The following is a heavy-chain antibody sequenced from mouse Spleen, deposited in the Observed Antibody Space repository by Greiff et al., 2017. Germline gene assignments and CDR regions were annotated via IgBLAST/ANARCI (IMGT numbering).Heavy chain of an antibody. CDR1: GYTFTSYW. J-gene: IGHJ1*01. CDR2: IYPGNSDT. V-gene: IGHV1-5*01. Sequence: VQLQQSGTVLARPGASVKMSCKTSGYTFTSYWMHWVKQRPGQGLEWIGAIYPGNSDTSYNQKFKGKAKLTAVTSASTAYMELSSLTNEDSAVYYCTRSHYYGSSYPLDVWGAGTTVTVSS. CDR3: TRSHYYGSSYPLDV. D-gene: IGHD1-1*01.